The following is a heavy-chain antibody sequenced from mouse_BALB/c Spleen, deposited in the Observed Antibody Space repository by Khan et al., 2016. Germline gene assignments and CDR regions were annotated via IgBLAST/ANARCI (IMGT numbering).Heavy chain of an antibody. V-gene: IGHV3-2*02. Sequence: EVQLQESGPGLVKPSQSLSLTCTVTGYSITSGYAWNWIRQFTGSKLEWMGYITYSGGTRYNPSLKSRSSVTRDTSKNQCFLQFNAETTEDTATYYYASDYYGSSFVDYWGHGPL. J-gene: IGHJ3*01. D-gene: IGHD1-1*01. CDR3: ASDYYGSSFVDY. CDR1: GYSITSGYA. CDR2: ITYSGGT.